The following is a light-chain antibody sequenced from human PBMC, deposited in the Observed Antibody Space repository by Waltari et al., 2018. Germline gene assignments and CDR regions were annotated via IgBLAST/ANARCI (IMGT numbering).Light chain of an antibody. Sequence: SHELTQPPSVSVSLGQMARISCSGEALSTQYANWYQQKPGQSHVLIIYKDIERPSGTPERFSGSSSGTLVTLTISGVQAEDEADYYCLSPDSGGTYWVFGGGTKLTVL. CDR3: LSPDSGGTYWV. CDR2: KDI. V-gene: IGLV3-16*01. CDR1: ALSTQY. J-gene: IGLJ3*02.